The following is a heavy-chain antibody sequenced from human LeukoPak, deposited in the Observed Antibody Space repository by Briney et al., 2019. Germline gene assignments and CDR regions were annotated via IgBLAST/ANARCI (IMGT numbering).Heavy chain of an antibody. CDR1: GFTFSSYW. Sequence: GGSLRLSCAASGFTFSSYWMSWVRQAPGKGLEWVANIKQDGSEKYYVDSVKGRFTISRDNSKNTLYLQMNSLRAEDTAVYYCARDSPLYYDFWSGYLDYWGQGTLATVSS. D-gene: IGHD3-3*01. CDR3: ARDSPLYYDFWSGYLDY. J-gene: IGHJ4*02. V-gene: IGHV3-7*01. CDR2: IKQDGSEK.